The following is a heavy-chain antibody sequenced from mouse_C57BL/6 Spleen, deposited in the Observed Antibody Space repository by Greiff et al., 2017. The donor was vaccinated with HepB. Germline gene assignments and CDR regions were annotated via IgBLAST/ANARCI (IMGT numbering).Heavy chain of an antibody. CDR3: ARGGSSLYAMDY. J-gene: IGHJ4*01. Sequence: VQLQESGAELARPGASVKLSCKASGYTFTSYGISWVKQRTGQGLEWIGEIYPRSGNTYYNEKFKGKATLTADKSSSTAYMELRSLTSEDSAVYFCARGGSSLYAMDYWGQGTSVTVSS. CDR1: GYTFTSYG. CDR2: IYPRSGNT. D-gene: IGHD1-1*01. V-gene: IGHV1-81*01.